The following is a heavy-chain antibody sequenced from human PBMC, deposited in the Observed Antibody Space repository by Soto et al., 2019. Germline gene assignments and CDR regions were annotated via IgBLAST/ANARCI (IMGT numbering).Heavy chain of an antibody. V-gene: IGHV3-23*01. J-gene: IGHJ5*02. D-gene: IGHD3-22*01. CDR1: GFTFSSYA. CDR2: ISGSGGST. Sequence: GGSLRLSCAASGFTFSSYAMSWVRQAPGKGLEWVSAISGSGGSTYYADSVKGRFTISRDNSKNTLYLQMNSLRAEDTAVYYCAKTYYYDSSGYETDCWFDPWGQGTLVTVSS. CDR3: AKTYYYDSSGYETDCWFDP.